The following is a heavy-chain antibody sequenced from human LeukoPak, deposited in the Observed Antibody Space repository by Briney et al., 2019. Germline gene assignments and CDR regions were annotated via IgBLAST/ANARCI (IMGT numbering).Heavy chain of an antibody. V-gene: IGHV3-48*03. CDR2: ISSSGSTI. Sequence: PGGSLRLSCAASGFTFSSYEMNWVRQAPGKGLEWVSYISSSGSTIYYADSVKGRFTISRDDAKNSLYLQMNSLRAEGTAVYYCARSRLPNWFDPWGQGTLVTVSS. J-gene: IGHJ5*02. D-gene: IGHD5/OR15-5a*01. CDR3: ARSRLPNWFDP. CDR1: GFTFSSYE.